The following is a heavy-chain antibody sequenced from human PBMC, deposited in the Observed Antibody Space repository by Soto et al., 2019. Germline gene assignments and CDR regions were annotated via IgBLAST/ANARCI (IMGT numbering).Heavy chain of an antibody. D-gene: IGHD2-21*02. J-gene: IGHJ4*02. CDR2: ITTGGRAT. Sequence: EVQLLESGGGLVQPGGSLRLSCAASGFTFSSSDMSWVRQAPGKGLEWVSSITTGGRATPYADSVRGRFTISRDNSKNPLFPQKNSPGDEGTAVFYCAKGGGGDHGYWGQGTLVAVSS. CDR1: GFTFSSSD. CDR3: AKGGGGDHGY. V-gene: IGHV3-23*01.